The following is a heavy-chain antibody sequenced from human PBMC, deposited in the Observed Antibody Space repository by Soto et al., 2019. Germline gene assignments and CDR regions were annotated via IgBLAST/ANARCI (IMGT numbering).Heavy chain of an antibody. CDR1: GFTFDDYT. Sequence: GGSLRLSCAASGFTFDDYTMHWVRQTPGKGLEWVSLISWDGGSTYYADSVKGRFTISRDNSKNSLYLQMNSLRTEDTALYYCAKDLGIAAARPFDYWGQGTLVTVSS. CDR2: ISWDGGST. V-gene: IGHV3-43*01. J-gene: IGHJ4*02. D-gene: IGHD6-13*01. CDR3: AKDLGIAAARPFDY.